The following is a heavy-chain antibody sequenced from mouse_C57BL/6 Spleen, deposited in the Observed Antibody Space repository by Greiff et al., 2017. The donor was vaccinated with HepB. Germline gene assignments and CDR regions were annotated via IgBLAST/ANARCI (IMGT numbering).Heavy chain of an antibody. Sequence: QVQLQQSGAELVKPGASVKLSCKASGYTFTSYWMQWVKQRPGQGLEWIGEIDPSDSYTNYNQKFKGKATLTVDTSSSTAYMQLSSLTSEDSAVYYCARDGGLRRCAYWGQGTLVTVSA. D-gene: IGHD2-4*01. CDR2: IDPSDSYT. CDR1: GYTFTSYW. J-gene: IGHJ3*01. V-gene: IGHV1-50*01. CDR3: ARDGGLRRCAY.